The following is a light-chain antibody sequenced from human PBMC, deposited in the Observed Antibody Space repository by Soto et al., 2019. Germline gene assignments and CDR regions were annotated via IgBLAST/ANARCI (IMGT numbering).Light chain of an antibody. Sequence: EIVMTQSPATLSVSLGERATLSCRASQSVGSDLAWYQHKPGQAPSLLIYGASTRAAGIPARFSGSGSVTDFTLTISSLQSEDFAIYYWQQYNNWPPWTFGLGTKVEIK. CDR1: QSVGSD. J-gene: IGKJ1*01. V-gene: IGKV3-15*01. CDR2: GAS. CDR3: QQYNNWPPWT.